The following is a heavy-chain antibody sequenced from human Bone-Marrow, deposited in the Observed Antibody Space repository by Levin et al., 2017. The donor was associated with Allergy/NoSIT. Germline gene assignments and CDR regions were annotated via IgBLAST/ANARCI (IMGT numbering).Heavy chain of an antibody. J-gene: IGHJ6*02. CDR3: AKDLFGINDFWSGNHRGGGMDV. D-gene: IGHD3-3*01. CDR2: ISASGDST. CDR1: EFIFGSYD. Sequence: GGSLRLSCRAAEFIFGSYDMTWVRQAPGKGLEWVSGISASGDSTNYADSVKGRFTVSRDNSKNTLYLHMSSPRAEDTAVYYCAKDLFGINDFWSGNHRGGGMDVWGQGTTVIVSS. V-gene: IGHV3-23*01.